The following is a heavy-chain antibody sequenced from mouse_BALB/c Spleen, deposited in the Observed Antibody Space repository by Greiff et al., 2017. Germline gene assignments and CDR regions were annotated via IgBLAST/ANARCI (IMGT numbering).Heavy chain of an antibody. V-gene: IGHV1-20*02. CDR3: AREGGSTMITTGYAMDY. J-gene: IGHJ4*01. CDR1: GYSFTGYF. Sequence: VQLQQSGPELVKPGASVKISCKASGYSFTGYFMNWVMQSHGKSLEWIGRINPYNGDTFYNQKFKGKATLTVDKSSSTAHMELRSLASEDSAVYYCAREGGSTMITTGYAMDYWGQGTSVTVSS. CDR2: INPYNGDT. D-gene: IGHD2-4*01.